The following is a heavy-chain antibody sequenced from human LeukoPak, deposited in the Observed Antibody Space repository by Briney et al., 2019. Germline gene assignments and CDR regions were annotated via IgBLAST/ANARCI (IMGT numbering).Heavy chain of an antibody. CDR1: GFTFSSYA. Sequence: PGGSLRLSCAASGFTFSSYAMSWVRQAPGKGLEWVSAISGSGGSTYYADSVKGRFTISRDNSKNTLYLQMNSLRAEDTAVYYCANLETGYSSGWYYFDYWGQGTLVTVSS. V-gene: IGHV3-23*01. D-gene: IGHD6-19*01. CDR3: ANLETGYSSGWYYFDY. J-gene: IGHJ4*02. CDR2: ISGSGGST.